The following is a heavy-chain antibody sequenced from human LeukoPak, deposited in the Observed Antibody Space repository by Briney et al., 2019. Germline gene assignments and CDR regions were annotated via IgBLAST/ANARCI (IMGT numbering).Heavy chain of an antibody. CDR1: GFTFSSYW. Sequence: GGSLRLSCAASGFTFSSYWMHWVRHAPGKGLVWVSRINSDGSSTSYADSVKGRFTISRDNAKNTLYLQMNSLRAEDTAVYYCAREPNVGWLLVNYYYYMDVWGKGTTVTISS. V-gene: IGHV3-74*01. J-gene: IGHJ6*03. CDR2: INSDGSST. D-gene: IGHD3-9*01. CDR3: AREPNVGWLLVNYYYYMDV.